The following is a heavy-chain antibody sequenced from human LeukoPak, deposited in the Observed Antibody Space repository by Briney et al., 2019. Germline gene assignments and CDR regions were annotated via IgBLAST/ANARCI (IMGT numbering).Heavy chain of an antibody. J-gene: IGHJ4*02. CDR3: STEDKYCTGANCGVF. CDR1: GYXLTEYY. D-gene: IGHD2-8*02. Sequence: EASVNVSCRASGYXLTEYYIHWVRQAPGQGLEWMGHIIPDSGGTTYQQNFQGRDTMTRDTSISTFYMELSSLRPDDTAVYYCSTEDKYCTGANCGVFWGQGTLVTVSS. CDR2: IIPDSGGT. V-gene: IGHV1-2*06.